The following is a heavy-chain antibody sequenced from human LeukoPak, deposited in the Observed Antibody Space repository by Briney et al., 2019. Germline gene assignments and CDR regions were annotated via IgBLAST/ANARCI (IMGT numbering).Heavy chain of an antibody. CDR2: TYYSGST. D-gene: IGHD3-16*01. CDR3: ARHPTKSYPYYFDY. Sequence: SETLSLTCTVSGGSIGSSGYYWGWIRQPPGKGLEWIGSTYYSGSTYFNPSLKSRVTISVDTSKNQFSLKLSSVTAADTAVYYCARHPTKSYPYYFDYWGQGTLVTVSS. J-gene: IGHJ4*02. V-gene: IGHV4-39*01. CDR1: GGSIGSSGYY.